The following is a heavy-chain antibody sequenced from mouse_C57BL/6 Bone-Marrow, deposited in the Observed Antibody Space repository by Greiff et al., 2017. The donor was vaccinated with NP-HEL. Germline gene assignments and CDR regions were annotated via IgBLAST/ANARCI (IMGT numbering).Heavy chain of an antibody. CDR2: ISSGSSTI. CDR1: GSTFRDYG. J-gene: IGHJ2*01. V-gene: IGHV5-17*01. Sequence: EVQVVEFGGGLVKPGGSLKRSCAALGSTFRDYGMHWVRQALEKGLEWVAYISSGSSTIYYADTVKGRFTISRENAKNTLFLQMTSLRSEDTAMYYCARGRGEFGYWGQGTTLTVSS. CDR3: ARGRGEFGY.